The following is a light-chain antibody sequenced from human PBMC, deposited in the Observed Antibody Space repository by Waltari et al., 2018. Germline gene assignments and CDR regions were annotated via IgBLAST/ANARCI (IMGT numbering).Light chain of an antibody. V-gene: IGLV2-8*01. CDR2: EVY. Sequence: QSALTQFPSASGSPGQSVTISCTGTSSDVGGNDYISWYQQHPGKAPKVIIYEVYKRPPGVPDRFSGSKAGNTASLTVSGLQAEDEANYYCSSYAGKYVFGGGTKLTVL. CDR3: SSYAGKYV. J-gene: IGLJ3*02. CDR1: SSDVGGNDY.